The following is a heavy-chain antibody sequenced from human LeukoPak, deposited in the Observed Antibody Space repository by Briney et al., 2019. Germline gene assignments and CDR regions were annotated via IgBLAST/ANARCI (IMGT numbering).Heavy chain of an antibody. CDR1: GYTFTSYG. CDR2: ISAYIGNP. J-gene: IGHJ4*02. V-gene: IGHV1-18*01. D-gene: IGHD3-10*01. Sequence: GASVKVSCKASGYTFTSYGISWVRQAPGQGLEWMGWISAYIGNPNYAQKLQRRVTMTTHTSTSTASMELRSLRSDDTAVYYCASLGEAGTFDYWGQGTLVTVSS. CDR3: ASLGEAGTFDY.